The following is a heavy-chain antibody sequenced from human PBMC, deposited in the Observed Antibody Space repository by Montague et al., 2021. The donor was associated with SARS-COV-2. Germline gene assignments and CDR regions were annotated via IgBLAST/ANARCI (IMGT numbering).Heavy chain of an antibody. CDR2: MYFTGKT. CDR3: ARDRFDFGAGRQGTIDF. CDR1: GDSITNHY. J-gene: IGHJ4*02. Sequence: SETLSLTCSVSGDSITNHYWSWIRQPAGKGLEWIGRMYFTGKTNYSPSLSSRLTMSADTSKNQFSLKLTSVTAADTAIYFCARDRFDFGAGRQGTIDFWGQGTLVTVSS. D-gene: IGHD3-10*01. V-gene: IGHV4-4*07.